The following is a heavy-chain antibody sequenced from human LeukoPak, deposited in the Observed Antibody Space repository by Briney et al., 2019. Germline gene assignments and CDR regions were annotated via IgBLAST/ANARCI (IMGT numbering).Heavy chain of an antibody. D-gene: IGHD3-22*01. CDR2: INAGSGDT. Sequence: GASVKVSCKASGYTFTSYVIHWVRQAPGQRLEWMGWINAGSGDTKYSQKFQGRVTITRDTSASTAYMELRSLRSDDTAVYYCARDGYYYDSSGYSPFDYYYYMDVWGKGTTVTVSS. J-gene: IGHJ6*03. V-gene: IGHV1-3*01. CDR3: ARDGYYYDSSGYSPFDYYYYMDV. CDR1: GYTFTSYV.